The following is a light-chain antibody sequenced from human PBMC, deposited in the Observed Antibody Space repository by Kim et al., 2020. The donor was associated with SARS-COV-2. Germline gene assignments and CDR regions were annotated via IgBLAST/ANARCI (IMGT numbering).Light chain of an antibody. V-gene: IGLV2-14*03. J-gene: IGLJ3*02. CDR3: SSYTTSTTWV. CDR2: DVT. Sequence: QPITISCTGTNSDIGGHNSASWYQQYPGTAPKLLIYDVTRRASGISKRFSGSKSGNTASLTITGLQTEDEADYYCSSYTTSTTWVFGGGTKLTVL. CDR1: NSDIGGHNS.